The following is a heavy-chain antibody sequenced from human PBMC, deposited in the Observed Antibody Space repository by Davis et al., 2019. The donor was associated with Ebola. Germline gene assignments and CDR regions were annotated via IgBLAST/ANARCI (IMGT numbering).Heavy chain of an antibody. D-gene: IGHD6-25*01. J-gene: IGHJ6*02. V-gene: IGHV3-33*01. CDR2: IWYDGSNK. CDR3: ARSGPTDCTDV. Sequence: PGGSLRLSCAASGFTFSSYGMHWVRQAPGKGLEWVAVIWYDGSNKYYADSVKGRFTISRDNSKNTLYLQMNSLRAEDTAVYYCARSGPTDCTDVWGQGTTVTVSS. CDR1: GFTFSSYG.